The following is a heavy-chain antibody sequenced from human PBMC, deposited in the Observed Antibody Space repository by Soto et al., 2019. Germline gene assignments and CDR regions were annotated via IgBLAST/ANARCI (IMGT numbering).Heavy chain of an antibody. CDR2: IYYSGNS. Sequence: RRGLEWIGYIYYSGNSNYIPSLESRVTISIDTSKNQFSLKLSSVTAADTAVYYCVFFFQAEDGIRDTVPVSAFLMNRSSDL. J-gene: IGHJ2*01. V-gene: IGHV4-59*12. CDR3: VFFFQAEDGIRDTVPVSAFLMNRSSDL. D-gene: IGHD2-2*02.